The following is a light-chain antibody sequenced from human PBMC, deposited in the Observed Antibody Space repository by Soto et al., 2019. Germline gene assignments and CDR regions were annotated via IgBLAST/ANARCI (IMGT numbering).Light chain of an antibody. CDR3: QQYYNTPLT. CDR1: QSVLYSSNNKNY. V-gene: IGKV4-1*01. Sequence: DIVMTQPPDSLAVSLGERATINCKSSQSVLYSSNNKNYLAWYQQKPGQSPKLLIYWASTRESGVPDRFSGSGSGTDFTLTISSLQAEDVAVYYCQQYYNTPLTFGGGTKVEIK. CDR2: WAS. J-gene: IGKJ4*01.